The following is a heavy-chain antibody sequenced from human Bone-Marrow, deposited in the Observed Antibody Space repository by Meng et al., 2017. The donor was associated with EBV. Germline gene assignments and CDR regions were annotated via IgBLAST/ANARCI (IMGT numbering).Heavy chain of an antibody. CDR1: GASISSSNFY. D-gene: IGHD5-24*01. CDR2: IYYSGSS. Sequence: QLQLQEAGPGLVKPSETLSPTCLVSGASISSSNFYWGWIRQPPGKGLEWIGTIYYSGSSYNNPSLKNRVTMSVDTSKNQFSLKLSSVTAADTAVYYCARNMGDGYNPFDFWGQGTLVTVSS. V-gene: IGHV4-39*07. J-gene: IGHJ4*02. CDR3: ARNMGDGYNPFDF.